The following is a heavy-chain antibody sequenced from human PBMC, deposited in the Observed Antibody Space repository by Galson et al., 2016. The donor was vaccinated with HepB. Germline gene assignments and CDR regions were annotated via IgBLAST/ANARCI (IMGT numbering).Heavy chain of an antibody. CDR1: GFGFDYFW. D-gene: IGHD3-3*02. J-gene: IGHJ5*02. CDR2: IKQDGREK. CDR3: ARAEGILLRPVSWFDP. V-gene: IGHV3-7*04. Sequence: SLRLSCAASGFGFDYFWMSWVRQAPGKGPEWVANIKQDGREKYYVDSVKGRFAISRDNAKNSVYLQMNNLTADDTAVYYCARAEGILLRPVSWFDPRGQGVLVTVSS.